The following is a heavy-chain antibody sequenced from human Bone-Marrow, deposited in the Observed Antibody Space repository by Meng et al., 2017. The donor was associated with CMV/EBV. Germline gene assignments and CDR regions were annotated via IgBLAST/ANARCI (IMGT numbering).Heavy chain of an antibody. V-gene: IGHV1-18*01. D-gene: IGHD1-26*01. CDR2: IDAYNGNT. CDR3: ARAGGWELLVGDWYFDL. CDR1: AYTFSSCG. J-gene: IGHJ2*01. Sequence: VQAGGGGRAPGAPGKVSCKACAYTFSSCGISWVRRAPGQGLEWMGWIDAYNGNTNSAQKLQSRVTMTTDTSTSTAYMELRSLRSDDTAVYYCARAGGWELLVGDWYFDLWGRGTLVTVSS.